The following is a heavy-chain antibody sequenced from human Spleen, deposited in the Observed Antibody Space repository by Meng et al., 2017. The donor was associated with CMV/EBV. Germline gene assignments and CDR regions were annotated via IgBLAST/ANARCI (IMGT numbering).Heavy chain of an antibody. CDR3: ARRVDGDFNYYGMDV. V-gene: IGHV3-21*01. Sequence: GGSLRLSCAASGFTFSSYSMNWVRQAPGKGLEWVSSISSSSSYIYYADSVKGRFTSSRDNAKNSLYLQMNSLRAEDTAVYYCARRVDGDFNYYGMDVWGQGTTVTVSS. CDR1: GFTFSSYS. CDR2: ISSSSSYI. D-gene: IGHD4-17*01. J-gene: IGHJ6*02.